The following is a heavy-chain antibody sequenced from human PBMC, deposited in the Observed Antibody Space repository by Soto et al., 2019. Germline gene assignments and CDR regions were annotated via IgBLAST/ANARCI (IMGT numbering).Heavy chain of an antibody. CDR1: GFTFSSYA. D-gene: IGHD6-19*01. CDR2: ISYDGSNK. J-gene: IGHJ4*02. V-gene: IGHV3-30-3*01. CDR3: ARDKYSSGWQDY. Sequence: QVQLVESGGGVVQPGRSLRLSCAASGFTFSSYAMHWVRQAPGKGLEWVAVISYDGSNKYYADSVKGRFTISRDNYKNTLYLQMNSLRAEDTAVYYCARDKYSSGWQDYWGQGTLVTVSS.